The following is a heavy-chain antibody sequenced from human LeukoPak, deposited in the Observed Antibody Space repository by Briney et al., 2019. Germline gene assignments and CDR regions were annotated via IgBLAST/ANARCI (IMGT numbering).Heavy chain of an antibody. Sequence: PGGSLRLSCAASGFTFSSYAMSWVRQAPGKGLECLSAISGSGGSTYYADSVKGRFTISRDNSKNTLYLQMNSLRAEDTAVYYCAKDRMVRGLYGMDVWGKGTTVTVSS. J-gene: IGHJ6*04. CDR3: AKDRMVRGLYGMDV. CDR1: GFTFSSYA. D-gene: IGHD3-10*01. CDR2: ISGSGGST. V-gene: IGHV3-23*01.